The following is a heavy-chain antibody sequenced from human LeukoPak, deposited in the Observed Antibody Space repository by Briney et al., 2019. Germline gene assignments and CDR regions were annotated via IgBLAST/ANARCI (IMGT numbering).Heavy chain of an antibody. CDR1: GYSFTSYW. CDR2: IYPGDSDT. J-gene: IGHJ4*02. V-gene: IGHV5-51*01. D-gene: IGHD2-2*01. CDR3: ARLECSSTACPFNY. Sequence: GESLKISCKGSGYSFTSYWIGWVRQMPGKGLEWMGIIYPGDSDTRYSPSFQGQVTISADKSTSTAYLQWNTLKASDTAMYHCARLECSSTACPFNYWGQGTLVTVSS.